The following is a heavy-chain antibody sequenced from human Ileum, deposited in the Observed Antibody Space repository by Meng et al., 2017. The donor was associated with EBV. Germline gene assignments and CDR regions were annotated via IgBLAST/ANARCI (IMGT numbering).Heavy chain of an antibody. V-gene: IGHV4-4*02. CDR1: GGSVNGHPW. D-gene: IGHD2-21*02. CDR3: ARIPYGDIYSAYFDY. CDR2: IYHSGAT. J-gene: IGHJ4*02. Sequence: LEVWGAGPVERSGIRSLPCPFYGGSVNGHPWWSWVRQPPGEGLEWIGQIYHSGATNYNPSLKSRVTISVDTSENQFSLELNSVTAADTAVYYCARIPYGDIYSAYFDYWSPGTLVTVSS.